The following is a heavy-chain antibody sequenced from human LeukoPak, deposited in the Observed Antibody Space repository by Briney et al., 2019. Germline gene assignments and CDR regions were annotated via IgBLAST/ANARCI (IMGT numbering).Heavy chain of an antibody. V-gene: IGHV1-18*01. CDR3: ASTYGSGSYSDAFDI. Sequence: ASVKVSCKASGYTFTSYGISWVRQAPGQGLEWMGWISAYNGNTNYAQKLQGRVTMTTDTSTSTAYMELGSLRSDDTAVYYCASTYGSGSYSDAFDIWGQGTMVTVSS. CDR2: ISAYNGNT. J-gene: IGHJ3*02. CDR1: GYTFTSYG. D-gene: IGHD3-10*01.